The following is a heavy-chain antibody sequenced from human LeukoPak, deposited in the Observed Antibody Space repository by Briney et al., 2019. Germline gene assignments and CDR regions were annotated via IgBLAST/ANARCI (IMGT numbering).Heavy chain of an antibody. CDR1: GGSISSSSYY. CDR3: ARPPMNGYYYDSSGYPSRDY. Sequence: PSETLSLTCTVSGGSISSSSYYWGWIRQPPGKGLEWIGSIYYSGSTYYNPSLKSRVTISVDTSKNQFSLKLSSVTAADTAVYYCARPPMNGYYYDSSGYPSRDYWGQGTLVTVSS. D-gene: IGHD3-22*01. CDR2: IYYSGST. J-gene: IGHJ4*02. V-gene: IGHV4-39*01.